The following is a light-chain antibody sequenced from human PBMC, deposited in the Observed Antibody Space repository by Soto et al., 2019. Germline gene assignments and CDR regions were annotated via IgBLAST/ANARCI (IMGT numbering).Light chain of an antibody. CDR3: SSYAGSNNYV. CDR2: EVS. Sequence: QSALAQPPSASVSPGQSVTISCTGTSSDVGGYNYVSWYQQHPGRAPKLMISEVSKRPSGVPDRFSGSKSGNTASLTVSGLQAEDEADYYCSSYAGSNNYVFGTGTKVTVL. CDR1: SSDVGGYNY. V-gene: IGLV2-8*01. J-gene: IGLJ1*01.